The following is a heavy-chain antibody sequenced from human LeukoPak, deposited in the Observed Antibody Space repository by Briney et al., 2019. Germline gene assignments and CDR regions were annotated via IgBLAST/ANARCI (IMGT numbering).Heavy chain of an antibody. CDR1: GGSISSYY. CDR3: ARIGGNSGNWFDP. D-gene: IGHD4-23*01. Sequence: SETLSLTCTVSGGSISSYYWSWLRQPPGKGLEWIGYIYYSGSTNYNPSLKSRVTISVDTSKNQFSLKLSSVTAADTAVYYCARIGGNSGNWFDPWGQGTLVTVSS. V-gene: IGHV4-59*01. CDR2: IYYSGST. J-gene: IGHJ5*02.